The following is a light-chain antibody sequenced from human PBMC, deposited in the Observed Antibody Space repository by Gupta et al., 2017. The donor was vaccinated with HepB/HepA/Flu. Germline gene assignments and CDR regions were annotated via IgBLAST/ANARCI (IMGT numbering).Light chain of an antibody. V-gene: IGKV3-11*01. J-gene: IGKJ4*01. Sequence: EIVLTQSPATLSLSPGERATLSCRARQSVASYFAWYQQKPCQAPRRLIYDASSRAPGGPARCSGSGVGTDVNITISSRDPEDDELYYCQWRINGPPEGTFGGGTKVEI. CDR1: QSVASY. CDR3: QWRINGPPEGT. CDR2: DAS.